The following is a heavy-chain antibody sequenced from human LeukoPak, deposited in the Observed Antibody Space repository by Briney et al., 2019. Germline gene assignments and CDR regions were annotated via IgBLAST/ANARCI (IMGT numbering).Heavy chain of an antibody. CDR3: AKSYVGTLRGFDH. Sequence: GGSLRLSCAASGFNFIAMNWVRQAPGKGLEWVSAINTGNTYYADSVKGRFTISRDNSKNTLYLQMNSLRAEDTAVYYCAKSYVGTLRGFDHWGQGTLVTVSS. V-gene: IGHV3-23*05. CDR1: GFNFIA. CDR2: INTGNT. J-gene: IGHJ4*02. D-gene: IGHD3-10*02.